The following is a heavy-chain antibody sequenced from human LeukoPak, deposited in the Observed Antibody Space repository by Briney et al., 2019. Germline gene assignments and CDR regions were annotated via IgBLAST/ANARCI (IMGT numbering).Heavy chain of an antibody. Sequence: SETLSLTCAVSGGSISSSNWWSWVRQPPGKGLEWIGEIYHSGSTNYNPSLKSRVTISVDKSKNQFSLKLSSVTAADTAVYYCARQKYCSGGSCQEGSDWFDPWGQGTLVTVSS. V-gene: IGHV4-4*02. J-gene: IGHJ5*02. CDR3: ARQKYCSGGSCQEGSDWFDP. D-gene: IGHD2-15*01. CDR2: IYHSGST. CDR1: GGSISSSNW.